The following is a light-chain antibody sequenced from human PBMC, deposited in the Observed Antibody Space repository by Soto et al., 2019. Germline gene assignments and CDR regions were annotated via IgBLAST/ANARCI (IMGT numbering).Light chain of an antibody. CDR3: SSYTSNSNPYV. Sequence: QSALTQPASVSGSPGQSITISCTGTSSDVGGYNYVSWYQLHPGKAPKLMISEVTNRPSGVSSRFSGSKSGNTASLTISGLQADDEADYDCSSYTSNSNPYVFGTGTKLTVL. CDR2: EVT. CDR1: SSDVGGYNY. V-gene: IGLV2-14*01. J-gene: IGLJ1*01.